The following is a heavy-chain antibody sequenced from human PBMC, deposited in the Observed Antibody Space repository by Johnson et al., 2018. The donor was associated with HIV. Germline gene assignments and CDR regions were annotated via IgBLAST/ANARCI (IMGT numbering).Heavy chain of an antibody. CDR1: GFTFSSNW. D-gene: IGHD6-13*01. J-gene: IGHJ3*02. CDR3: ARFRSSNWLDAFDI. V-gene: IGHV3-7*03. CDR2: IKQDGSDK. Sequence: EVQLVESGGNLVQPGGSLRLSCAVSGFTFSSNWMSWVRQAPGKGLEWVANIKQDGSDKNYVDSVKGRFTISRDNSKNTLYLQMNSLRAEDTAVYYCARFRSSNWLDAFDIWGQGTMVTVSA.